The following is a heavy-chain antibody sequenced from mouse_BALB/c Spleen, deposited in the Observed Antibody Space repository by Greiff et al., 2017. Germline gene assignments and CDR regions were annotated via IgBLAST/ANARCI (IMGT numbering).Heavy chain of an antibody. CDR2: ISSGGST. J-gene: IGHJ2*01. V-gene: IGHV5-6-5*01. CDR1: GFTFSSYA. D-gene: IGHD1-1*01. Sequence: EVKLVESGGGLVKPGGSLKLSCAASGFTFSSYAMSWVRQTPEKRLEWVASISSGGSTYYPDSVKGRFTISRDNARNILYLQMSSLRSEDTAMYYCARGPRITTDYWGQGTTLTVSS. CDR3: ARGPRITTDY.